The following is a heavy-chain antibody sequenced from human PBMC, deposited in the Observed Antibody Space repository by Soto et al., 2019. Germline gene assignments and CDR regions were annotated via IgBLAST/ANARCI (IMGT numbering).Heavy chain of an antibody. J-gene: IGHJ6*02. D-gene: IGHD2-15*01. V-gene: IGHV3-21*01. CDR2: ISSSGYI. CDR3: ARDCSGGSCYPGMDV. Sequence: GWSLRLSCAASGFNFNSYTINLVRQAPGKRLEWLSSISSSGYIFSTDSVRGRFTISRDNAKNSVYLQINSLRAEDTAVYFCARDCSGGSCYPGMDVWGHGTTVNGSS. CDR1: GFNFNSYT.